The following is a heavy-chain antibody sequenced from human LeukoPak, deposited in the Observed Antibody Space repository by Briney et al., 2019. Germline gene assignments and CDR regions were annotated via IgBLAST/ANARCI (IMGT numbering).Heavy chain of an antibody. J-gene: IGHJ4*02. Sequence: GGSLRLSCAASGFSFNYSWMSWVRQSPGKGLEWVANIKELGRQKSYGDSVKGRFSISRDNRKNSVFLQMNAQRAEDTAVYYCARVGIDYLASYHFDHWGRGTLVTVSS. CDR3: ARVGIDYLASYHFDH. V-gene: IGHV3-7*01. CDR1: GFSFNYSW. CDR2: IKELGRQK. D-gene: IGHD2/OR15-2a*01.